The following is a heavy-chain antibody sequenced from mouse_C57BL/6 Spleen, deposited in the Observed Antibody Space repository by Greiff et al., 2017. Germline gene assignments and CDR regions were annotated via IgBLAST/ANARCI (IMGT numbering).Heavy chain of an antibody. J-gene: IGHJ4*01. D-gene: IGHD1-1*01. V-gene: IGHV5-17*01. CDR1: GFTFSDYG. Sequence: VQLKESGGGLVKPGGSLKLSCAASGFTFSDYGMHWVRQAPEKGLEWVAYISSGSSTIYYADTVKGRFTISRDNAKNTLFLQMTSLGSEATAMNYCARGGRGGVYAMDYWGQGTSVTVSS. CDR3: ARGGRGGVYAMDY. CDR2: ISSGSSTI.